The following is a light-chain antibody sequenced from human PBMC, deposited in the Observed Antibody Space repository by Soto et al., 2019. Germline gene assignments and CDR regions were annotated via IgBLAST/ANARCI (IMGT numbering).Light chain of an antibody. CDR2: DVS. CDR1: QSLANRR. Sequence: ETALTQSPATLSLSPGETAIVSCRASQSLANRRLAWYRQKPGQAPRLLIYDVSRRATGIPDRFSGSGSGTDFTLSISRLEPEDFAVYFFHRCQTSPWTLGRGTKV. CDR3: HRCQTSPWT. V-gene: IGKV3D-20*01. J-gene: IGKJ1*01.